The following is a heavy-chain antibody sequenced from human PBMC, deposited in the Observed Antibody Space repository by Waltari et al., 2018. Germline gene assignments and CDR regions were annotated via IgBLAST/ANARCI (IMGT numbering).Heavy chain of an antibody. CDR2: ISSDSSIM. D-gene: IGHD3-10*01. J-gene: IGHJ4*02. CDR1: GFTFSTYN. CDR3: ARDKSGLGY. Sequence: EVQLVESGGGPVQPGGSLRLSCAASGFTFSTYNMNWVRQAPGKGREWVSYISSDSSIMYYADSVKGRFTISRDNAKNSLYLHMNSLRAEDTAVYYCARDKSGLGYWGQGTLVTVSS. V-gene: IGHV3-48*01.